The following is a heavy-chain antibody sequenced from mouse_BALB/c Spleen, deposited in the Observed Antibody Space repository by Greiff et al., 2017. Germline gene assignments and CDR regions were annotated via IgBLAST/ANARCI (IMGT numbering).Heavy chain of an antibody. CDR1: GFTFSSFG. V-gene: IGHV5-17*02. CDR2: ISSGSSTI. Sequence: EGKVVESGGGLVQPGGSRKLSCAASGFTFSSFGMHWVRQAPEKGLEWVAYISSGSSTIYYADTVKGRFTISRDNPKNTLFLQMTSLRSEDTAMYYCARDYYGNYVDYWGQGTTLTVSS. D-gene: IGHD2-1*01. J-gene: IGHJ2*01. CDR3: ARDYYGNYVDY.